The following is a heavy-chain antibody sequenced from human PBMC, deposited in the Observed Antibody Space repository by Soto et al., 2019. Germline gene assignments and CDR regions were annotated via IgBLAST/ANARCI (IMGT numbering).Heavy chain of an antibody. CDR1: GFTFSSYA. D-gene: IGHD2-2*01. CDR3: AKAFSTSCNNACEFDY. Sequence: EVELLESGGGSVQPGGALGLSCAGSGFTFSSYAMLRVRQVPGKGLEGVSAISHSDGSTFYTDSVKGRFLISRENSRKTLHLEMFRLRAEDTAVYYCAKAFSTSCNNACEFDYWGRGTLVIVST. CDR2: ISHSDGST. J-gene: IGHJ4*02. V-gene: IGHV3-23*01.